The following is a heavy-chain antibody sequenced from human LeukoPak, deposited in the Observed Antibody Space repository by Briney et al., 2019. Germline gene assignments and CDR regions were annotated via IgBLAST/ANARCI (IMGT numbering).Heavy chain of an antibody. J-gene: IGHJ4*02. V-gene: IGHV4-59*12. CDR2: IYYSGGT. CDR3: ARTGLGYCSGGSCYTFDY. Sequence: SETLSLTCTVSGGSINYYYWMWIRQPPGKGLEWIGYIYYSGGTHYNPSLKSRVTISVDKSKNQFSLKLSSVTAADTAVYYCARTGLGYCSGGSCYTFDYWGQGTLVTVSS. D-gene: IGHD2-15*01. CDR1: GGSINYYY.